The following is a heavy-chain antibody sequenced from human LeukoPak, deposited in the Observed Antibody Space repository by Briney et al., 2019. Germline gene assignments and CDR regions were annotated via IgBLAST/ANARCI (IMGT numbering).Heavy chain of an antibody. V-gene: IGHV4-34*01. CDR3: ARKVLRWYPFDY. D-gene: IGHD4-23*01. Sequence: PSETLSLTCAVYGGSFSGYYWGWIRQPPGKGLEWIGEINHSGSTNYNPSLKSRVTISVDTSKNQFSLKLSSVTAADTAVYYCARKVLRWYPFDYWGQGTLVTVSS. CDR1: GGSFSGYY. CDR2: INHSGST. J-gene: IGHJ4*02.